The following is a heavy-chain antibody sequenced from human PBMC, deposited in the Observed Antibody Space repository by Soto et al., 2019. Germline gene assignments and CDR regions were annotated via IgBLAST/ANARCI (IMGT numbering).Heavy chain of an antibody. CDR2: FIPVYRTL. CDR3: ATGVIWIGYFSVDS. Sequence: GASVKVSCKASGGSFGKSAINWVRQTPGQGLEWLGGFIPVYRTLNYAQKFQGRVTITADESTGTAYMTLSSLASDDTAVYYCATGVIWIGYFSVDSWGQGPRVTVSS. V-gene: IGHV1-69*13. CDR1: GGSFGKSA. J-gene: IGHJ4*02. D-gene: IGHD3-3*01.